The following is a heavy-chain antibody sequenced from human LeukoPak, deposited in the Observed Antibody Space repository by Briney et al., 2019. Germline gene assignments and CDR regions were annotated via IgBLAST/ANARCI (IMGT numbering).Heavy chain of an antibody. V-gene: IGHV3-66*01. CDR3: ARVRYYGSGSYYSPFDY. J-gene: IGHJ4*02. Sequence: PGGSLRLSCAASGFTFSSYAMSWVRQAPGKGLEWVSVIYSGGSTYYPDSVKGRFTISRDNSKNTLSLQMNSLRAEDTAVYYCARVRYYGSGSYYSPFDYWGQGTLVTVSS. D-gene: IGHD3-10*01. CDR2: IYSGGST. CDR1: GFTFSSYA.